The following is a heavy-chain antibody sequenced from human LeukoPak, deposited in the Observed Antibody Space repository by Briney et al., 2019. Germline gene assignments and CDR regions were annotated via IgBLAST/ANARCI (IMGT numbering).Heavy chain of an antibody. Sequence: GGSLRLSCAASGFIFSDYYMSWIRQAPGKGLEWVSYISNSDSSINYADSVKGRFTISRDNAKNSLFLHMNSLRAEHTAIYYCARVRYCNIGSCRADPWGQGTLVTVSS. CDR3: ARVRYCNIGSCRADP. V-gene: IGHV3-11*01. CDR2: ISNSDSSI. J-gene: IGHJ5*02. D-gene: IGHD2-15*01. CDR1: GFIFSDYY.